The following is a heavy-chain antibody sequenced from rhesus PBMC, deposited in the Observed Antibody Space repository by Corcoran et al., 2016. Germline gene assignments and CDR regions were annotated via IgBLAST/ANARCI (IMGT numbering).Heavy chain of an antibody. CDR3: ARESYSGSDY. V-gene: IGHV4-122*02. D-gene: IGHD1-44*02. J-gene: IGHJ4*01. CDR2: ITYSGAT. CDR1: GGSISSGYYY. Sequence: QVQLQESGPGLVKPSETLSLTCAVSGGSISSGYYYWSWIRQPPGKGLEWIGYITYSGATSYSPALKSRVTISRDTSKNPFSLKLSSVTAADTAVYYCARESYSGSDYWGQGVLVTVSS.